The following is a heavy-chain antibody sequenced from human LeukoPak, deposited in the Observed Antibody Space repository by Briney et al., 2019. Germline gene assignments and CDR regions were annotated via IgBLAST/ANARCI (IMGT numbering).Heavy chain of an antibody. CDR3: ARAIVDCSSTSCYAFDI. J-gene: IGHJ3*02. Sequence: PGGSLRLSCAASGFIVSSDYMSWVRQAPGKGLEWVSVIYSGGSTYYADSVKGRFTISRDNSKNTLYLQMNSLRAEDTAVYYCARAIVDCSSTSCYAFDIWGQGTMVTVSS. D-gene: IGHD2-2*01. CDR2: IYSGGST. V-gene: IGHV3-66*01. CDR1: GFIVSSDY.